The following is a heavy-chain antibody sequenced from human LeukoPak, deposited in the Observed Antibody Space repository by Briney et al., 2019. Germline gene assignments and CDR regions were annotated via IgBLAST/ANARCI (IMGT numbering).Heavy chain of an antibody. CDR2: ISSSSSYT. V-gene: IGHV3-11*06. CDR3: ARGALVVAATYPDY. CDR1: GFTFSDYY. J-gene: IGHJ4*02. Sequence: PGGSLRLSCAASGFTFSDYYMSWIRQAPGKGLEWVSYISSSSSYTNYADSVKGRFTISRDNAKNSLYLQMNSLRAEGTAVYYCARGALVVAATYPDYWGQGTLVTVSS. D-gene: IGHD2-15*01.